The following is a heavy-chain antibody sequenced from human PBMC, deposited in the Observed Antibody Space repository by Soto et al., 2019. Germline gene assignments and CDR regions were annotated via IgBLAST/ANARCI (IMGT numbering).Heavy chain of an antibody. V-gene: IGHV4-59*01. D-gene: IGHD5-18*01. CDR2: IYYSGST. CDR1: GGSISSYH. J-gene: IGHJ4*02. Sequence: NPSETLSLTCTVSGGSISSYHWSWIRQPPGKGLEWIGYIYYSGSTNYNPSLKSRVTISVDTSKNQFSLKLSSVTAADTAVYYCARALYSYGPRFDYWGQGTLVTVSS. CDR3: ARALYSYGPRFDY.